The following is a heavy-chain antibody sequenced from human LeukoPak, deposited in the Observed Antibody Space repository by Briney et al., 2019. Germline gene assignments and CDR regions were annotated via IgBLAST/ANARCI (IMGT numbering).Heavy chain of an antibody. V-gene: IGHV3-23*01. J-gene: IGHJ4*02. CDR2: LSDGGEYT. CDR1: GFTFSSYA. Sequence: GGFLRLSCAASGFTFSSYAMSWVRQAPGKGLEWVSALSDGGEYTYSADSVKGRFTISRDNSKNMLYLQMNSLRAEDTAVYYCATITYFDYIWGRFVSWGQGTLVTVSS. D-gene: IGHD3-16*01. CDR3: ATITYFDYIWGRFVS.